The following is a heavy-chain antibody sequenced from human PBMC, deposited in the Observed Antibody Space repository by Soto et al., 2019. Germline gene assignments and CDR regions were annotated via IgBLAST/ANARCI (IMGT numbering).Heavy chain of an antibody. CDR3: AHRGVQFRPSSFDI. CDR1: GFSLSTTGVG. CDR2: LYWDDEG. Sequence: QITLKESGPTLVKPTETLTLTCTFSGFSLSTTGVGVGWIRQPPGKALEWLALLYWDDEGRYSPSLKSRLTIAKDTSKNQVVLTMTSMDPVDTATYYCAHRGVQFRPSSFDIWGQGTMVTVSS. V-gene: IGHV2-5*02. D-gene: IGHD3-10*01. J-gene: IGHJ3*02.